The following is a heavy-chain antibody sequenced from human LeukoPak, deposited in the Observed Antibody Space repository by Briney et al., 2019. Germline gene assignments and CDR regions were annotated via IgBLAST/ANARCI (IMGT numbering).Heavy chain of an antibody. CDR3: TRVSGRSGSYNLDAFDI. Sequence: SWVRQAPGKGLEWVGFIRSKAYGGTTEYAASVKGRFTISRDDSKSIAYLQMNSLKTEDTAVYYCTRVSGRSGSYNLDAFDIWGQGTMVTVSS. D-gene: IGHD1-26*01. CDR2: IRSKAYGGTT. V-gene: IGHV3-49*02. J-gene: IGHJ3*02.